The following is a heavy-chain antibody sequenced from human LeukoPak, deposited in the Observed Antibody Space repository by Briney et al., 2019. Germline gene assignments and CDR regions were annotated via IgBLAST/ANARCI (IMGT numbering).Heavy chain of an antibody. J-gene: IGHJ4*02. CDR2: INPNSGGT. Sequence: WASVKSSCKASGYTFTGYYMHWVRQAPGQGLEGIGWINPNSGGTNYAQKFQGRVTMTRHTSISTAYMELSRLRSDDTAVYYCARDPDYYDSSGYYYPLNDYWGQGTLVTVSS. CDR3: ARDPDYYDSSGYYYPLNDY. V-gene: IGHV1-2*02. CDR1: GYTFTGYY. D-gene: IGHD3-22*01.